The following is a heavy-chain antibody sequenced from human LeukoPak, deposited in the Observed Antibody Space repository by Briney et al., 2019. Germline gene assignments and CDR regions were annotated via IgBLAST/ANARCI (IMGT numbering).Heavy chain of an antibody. CDR1: GGSFSGYY. Sequence: SETLSLTCAVYGGSFSGYYWSWIRQPPGKGLEWIGYIYHSGSTYYNPSLKSRVTISVDRSKNQFSLKLSSVTAADTAVYYCARGRKAPDIVVVPAAILPGGFDYWGQGTLVTVSS. D-gene: IGHD2-2*02. CDR3: ARGRKAPDIVVVPAAILPGGFDY. CDR2: IYHSGST. J-gene: IGHJ4*02. V-gene: IGHV4-34*01.